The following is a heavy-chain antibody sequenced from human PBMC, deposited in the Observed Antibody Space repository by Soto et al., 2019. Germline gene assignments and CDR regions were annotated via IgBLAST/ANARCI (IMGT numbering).Heavy chain of an antibody. CDR1: GYMFSTYD. J-gene: IGHJ5*02. V-gene: IGHV1-8*01. D-gene: IGHD1-20*01. CDR3: ARDHRYNCYDEGWFDP. Sequence: QVQLVQSGAEVKKPGASVTVSCKASGYMFSTYDINWVRQAPGQGPEWMGWLTPNSGNTGSAPKFQGRVTMTRNTSINTSYMELSSLVSDDTAVYYCARDHRYNCYDEGWFDPWGQGTLVTVSS. CDR2: LTPNSGNT.